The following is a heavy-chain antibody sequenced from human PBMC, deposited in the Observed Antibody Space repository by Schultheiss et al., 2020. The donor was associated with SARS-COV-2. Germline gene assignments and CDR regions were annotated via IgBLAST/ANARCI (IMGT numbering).Heavy chain of an antibody. V-gene: IGHV3-23*01. CDR2: ISGSGGST. Sequence: GGSLRLCCSASGFTFSSYAMHWVRQAPGKGLEWVSAISGSGGSTYYADSVKGRFTISRDNSKNTLYLQMNSLRAEDTAVYYCATGGGIGATKAWFDPWGQGTLVTVSS. CDR3: ATGGGIGATKAWFDP. J-gene: IGHJ5*02. D-gene: IGHD1-26*01. CDR1: GFTFSSYA.